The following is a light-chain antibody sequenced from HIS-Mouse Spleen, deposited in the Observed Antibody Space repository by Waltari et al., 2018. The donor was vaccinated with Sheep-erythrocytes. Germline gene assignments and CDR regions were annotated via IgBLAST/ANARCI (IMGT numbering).Light chain of an antibody. Sequence: DIQLTQSPSFLSASVGDRVTITCRASQGISSYLAWYQQKPGKAPKPLIYAASTLQSGVPSRFSGSGSGTEFTLTISSLQPEDFATYYGQQLNSYPSTFGPGTKVDIK. V-gene: IGKV1-9*01. J-gene: IGKJ3*01. CDR3: QQLNSYPST. CDR2: AAS. CDR1: QGISSY.